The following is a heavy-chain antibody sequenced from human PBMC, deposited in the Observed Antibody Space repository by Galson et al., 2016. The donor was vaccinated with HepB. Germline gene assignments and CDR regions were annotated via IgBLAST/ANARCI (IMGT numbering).Heavy chain of an antibody. V-gene: IGHV3-48*04. J-gene: IGHJ5*02. CDR1: GFTFSSYS. D-gene: IGHD6-13*01. CDR2: ISSSSRTI. Sequence: SLRLSCAASGFTFSSYSMSWVRQAPGKGLEWLSYISSSSRTIYYAASVKGRFTISRDNAKNTLYLQMNSLRAEDTAVYYCAKGNEESNSGSSWYNWFDPWGQGTLVTVSS. CDR3: AKGNEESNSGSSWYNWFDP.